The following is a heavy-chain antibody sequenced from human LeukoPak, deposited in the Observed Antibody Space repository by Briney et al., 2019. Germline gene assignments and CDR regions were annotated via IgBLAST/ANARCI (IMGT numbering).Heavy chain of an antibody. CDR2: IIPIFGTA. CDR3: ARGDIVTPQPYYLDY. Sequence: VASVKVSCKASGGTFSSYAISWVRQAPGQGLEWMGGIIPIFGTANYAQKFQGRVTITTDESTSTAYMEMSSLRPEDTAVYYCARGDIVTPQPYYLDYWGQGTLVTVSS. D-gene: IGHD5-12*01. CDR1: GGTFSSYA. V-gene: IGHV1-69*05. J-gene: IGHJ4*02.